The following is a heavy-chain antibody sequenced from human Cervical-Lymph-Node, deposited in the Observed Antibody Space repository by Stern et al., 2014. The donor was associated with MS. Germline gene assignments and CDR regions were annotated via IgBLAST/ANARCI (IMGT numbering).Heavy chain of an antibody. D-gene: IGHD1-1*01. CDR2: IVPMFRTT. CDR3: ASTTGYLDL. V-gene: IGHV1-69*01. J-gene: IGHJ2*01. CDR1: GGSSSSYA. Sequence: VQLEESGAEVKKPGSSVKVSCKASGGSSSSYAITWVRQAPGQGLEWVGEIVPMFRTTKYAQRFQDRVTFTADEATHTAYMELTSLRSEDSAVYYCASTTGYLDLWGRGSLVTVSS.